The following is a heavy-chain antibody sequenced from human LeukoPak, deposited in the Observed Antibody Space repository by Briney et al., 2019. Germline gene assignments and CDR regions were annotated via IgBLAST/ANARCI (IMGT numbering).Heavy chain of an antibody. CDR1: GFTFSSYA. V-gene: IGHV3-23*01. CDR2: ISGSGGST. CDR3: ARDLTTIFGPEVGY. J-gene: IGHJ4*02. Sequence: GGSLRLSCAASGFTFSSYAMSWVRQAPGKGLEWVSAISGSGGSTYYADSVKGRFTISRDNSKNTLYLQMNSLRAEDTAVYYCARDLTTIFGPEVGYWGQGTLVTVSS. D-gene: IGHD3-3*01.